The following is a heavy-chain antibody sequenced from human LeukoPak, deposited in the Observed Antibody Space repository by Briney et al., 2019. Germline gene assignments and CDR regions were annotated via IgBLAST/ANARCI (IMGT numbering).Heavy chain of an antibody. V-gene: IGHV3-20*04. CDR2: INWNGGST. CDR1: GFTFDDYG. CDR3: ARDLRTTDYYDSSGWYFDY. J-gene: IGHJ4*02. Sequence: GGSLRLSCAASGFTFDDYGMSWVRQAPGKGLEWVSGINWNGGSTGYADSVKGRFTISRDNAKNSLYLRMNSLRAEDTALYYCARDLRTTDYYDSSGWYFDYWGQGTLVTVSS. D-gene: IGHD3-22*01.